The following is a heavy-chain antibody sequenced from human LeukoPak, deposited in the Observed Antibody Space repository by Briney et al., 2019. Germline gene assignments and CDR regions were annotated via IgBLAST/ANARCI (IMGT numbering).Heavy chain of an antibody. J-gene: IGHJ4*02. CDR1: GNTFTRYD. CDR2: ISAYNGNT. Sequence: ASVKVSCKASGNTFTRYDINWVRQATGQGLERVGWISAYNGNTNYAQKLQGRVTMTTDTSTSTAYMELRSLRSDDTAVYYCAATEDSSSSEFDYWGQGTLVTVSS. V-gene: IGHV1-18*01. CDR3: AATEDSSSSEFDY. D-gene: IGHD6-6*01.